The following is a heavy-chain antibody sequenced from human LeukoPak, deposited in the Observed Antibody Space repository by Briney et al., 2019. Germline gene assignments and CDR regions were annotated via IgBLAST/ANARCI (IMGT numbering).Heavy chain of an antibody. CDR3: ARGRYYGSGSYPFVMGY. CDR2: IIPIFGTA. Sequence: SVKVSCKASGGTFSSYAISWVRQAPGQGLEWMGGIIPIFGTANYAQKFQGRVTITADESTSTAYMELSSLRSVDTAVYYCARGRYYGSGSYPFVMGYWGQGTLVTVSS. J-gene: IGHJ4*02. CDR1: GGTFSSYA. V-gene: IGHV1-69*13. D-gene: IGHD3-10*01.